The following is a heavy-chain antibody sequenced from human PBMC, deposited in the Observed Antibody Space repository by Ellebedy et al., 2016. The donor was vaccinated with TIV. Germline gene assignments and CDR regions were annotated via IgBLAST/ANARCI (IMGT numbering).Heavy chain of an antibody. J-gene: IGHJ4*02. V-gene: IGHV3-33*01. CDR3: ARYGDYVWDLKTDY. CDR1: GFTFSSHG. Sequence: GESLKISXAASGFTFSSHGMHWVRQAPGKGLEWVAVIWYDGSNKYYADSVKGRFTISRDDSKNTLYLQMNSLRAEDTAVYYCARYGDYVWDLKTDYWGQGTLVTVSS. CDR2: IWYDGSNK. D-gene: IGHD4-17*01.